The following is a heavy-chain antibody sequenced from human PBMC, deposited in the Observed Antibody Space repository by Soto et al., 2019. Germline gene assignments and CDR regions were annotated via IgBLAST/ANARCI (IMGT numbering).Heavy chain of an antibody. CDR2: IYYSGST. CDR1: GGSISSDY. CDR3: ARTVIGGFDY. J-gene: IGHJ4*02. V-gene: IGHV4-59*01. D-gene: IGHD3-16*02. Sequence: QVKLQESGPGLVTPSETLSLTCTVSGGSISSDYWSWIRQPPGKGLEWIAYIYYSGSTNYNPSLKSRVAISGDTSKNQFSLKLSSVTAADTAVYYCARTVIGGFDYWGQGTLVTVSS.